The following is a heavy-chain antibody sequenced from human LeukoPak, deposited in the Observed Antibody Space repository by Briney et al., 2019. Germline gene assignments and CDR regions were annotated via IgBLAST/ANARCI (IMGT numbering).Heavy chain of an antibody. V-gene: IGHV1-2*02. J-gene: IGHJ4*02. CDR1: GYTFTGYY. Sequence: AASVKVSCKASGYTFTGYYMHWVRQAPGQGLEWMGWINPNSGGTNYAQKFQGRVTMTRDTSISTAYMELSRLRSDDTAVYYCARDLSSGWYYFDYWGQGTLVTVSS. CDR2: INPNSGGT. CDR3: ARDLSSGWYYFDY. D-gene: IGHD6-19*01.